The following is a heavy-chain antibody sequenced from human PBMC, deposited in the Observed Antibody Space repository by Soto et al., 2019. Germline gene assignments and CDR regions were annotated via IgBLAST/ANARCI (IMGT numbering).Heavy chain of an antibody. CDR2: ISYDGSNK. CDR3: ANEILRRHYRLSSGPNY. D-gene: IGHD6-19*01. CDR1: RLTFSSYI. J-gene: IGHJ4*02. V-gene: IGHV3-30*18. Sequence: LRLFCADSRLTFSSYIIDWVRQAPGKGLEWVAVISYDGSNKYYADSVKGRFTISRDNSKNTLYLQMNSLRAEDTAVYYCANEILRRHYRLSSGPNYWGQGTLVTVSS.